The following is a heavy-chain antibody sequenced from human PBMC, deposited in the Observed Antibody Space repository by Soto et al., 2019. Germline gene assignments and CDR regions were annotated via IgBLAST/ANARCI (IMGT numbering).Heavy chain of an antibody. Sequence: QVQLVQSGAEVKKPGASVKVSCKASKYTFTNYATRWVRQAPGQRLEWMGWINAGNGHTKYSQKFQARVTITRDTSASTAYMELSSLRSEDTAVYYCARGERYYYDSSGYFGFDYWGQGTLVTVSS. CDR1: KYTFTNYA. J-gene: IGHJ4*02. CDR3: ARGERYYYDSSGYFGFDY. V-gene: IGHV1-3*01. D-gene: IGHD3-22*01. CDR2: INAGNGHT.